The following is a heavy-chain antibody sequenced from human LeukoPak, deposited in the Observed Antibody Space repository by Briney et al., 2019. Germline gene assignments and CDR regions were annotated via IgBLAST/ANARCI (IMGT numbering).Heavy chain of an antibody. V-gene: IGHV4-30-2*01. D-gene: IGHD2-2*01. Sequence: PSQTLSLTCAVSGGSISSGGYSWSWIRQPPGKGLEWIGYIYHSGSTYYNPSLKSRVTISVDRSKNQFSLKLGSVTAADTAVYYCARGSRSSTSGHFDYWGQGTLVTVSS. CDR2: IYHSGST. CDR3: ARGSRSSTSGHFDY. J-gene: IGHJ4*02. CDR1: GGSISSGGYS.